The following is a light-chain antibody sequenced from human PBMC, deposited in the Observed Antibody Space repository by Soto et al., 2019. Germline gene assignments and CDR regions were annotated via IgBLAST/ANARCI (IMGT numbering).Light chain of an antibody. V-gene: IGKV3-20*01. CDR2: GAS. CDR1: QSVNGNY. CDR3: QKYDNTPPA. Sequence: EIVLTQCPGTLSLSPGDRATLSCRASQSVNGNYLAWYQRKPGQAPRLLIYGASNRATDIPYRFSASGSGTNFPLTITRLEAEDFAVYYCQKYDNTPPAFGQGNKVEVK. J-gene: IGKJ1*01.